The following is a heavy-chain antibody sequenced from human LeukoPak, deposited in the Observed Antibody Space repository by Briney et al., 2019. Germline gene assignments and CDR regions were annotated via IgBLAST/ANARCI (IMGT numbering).Heavy chain of an antibody. J-gene: IGHJ4*02. CDR1: GFVFSSYC. CDR2: TNEGGSGK. CDR3: ARAVPTTDGY. D-gene: IGHD1-1*01. Sequence: GGTLCLSCAASGFVFSSYCLTWVRQAPGKGLEWVASTNEGGSGKYYVYSVKGRFTISRDNPQEALYLEIHSLRVEDTAVHYCARAVPTTDGYWGQGNLVTVSS. V-gene: IGHV3-7*03.